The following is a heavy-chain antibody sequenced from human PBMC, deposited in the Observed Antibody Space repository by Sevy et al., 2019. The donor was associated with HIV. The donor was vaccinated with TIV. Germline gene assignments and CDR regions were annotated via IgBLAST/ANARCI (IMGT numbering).Heavy chain of an antibody. V-gene: IGHV3-23*01. CDR2: ILNSGGGT. CDR3: TKGDESNDGYLGY. Sequence: GGSLRLSCAASGFTFSSYGMSWVRQAPGKGLQWVSSILNSGGGTTYADSVRGRFTISRDNSKNMLYLQMNSLRAEDSAVHYCTKGDESNDGYLGYWGQGTLVTVSS. CDR1: GFTFSSYG. J-gene: IGHJ4*02. D-gene: IGHD1-1*01.